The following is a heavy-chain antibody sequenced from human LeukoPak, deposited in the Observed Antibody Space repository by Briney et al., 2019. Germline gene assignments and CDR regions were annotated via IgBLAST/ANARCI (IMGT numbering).Heavy chain of an antibody. CDR3: ARDTPPDY. Sequence: GGSLRLSCAASGITVSSNYMSWVRQAPGKGLEWVSVISSGGSTSYADSVKGRFTISRGNSKNTLYLQMNSLRAKDTAVYYCARDTPPDYWGQGTLVTVSS. V-gene: IGHV3-53*01. CDR2: ISSGGST. CDR1: GITVSSNY. J-gene: IGHJ4*02.